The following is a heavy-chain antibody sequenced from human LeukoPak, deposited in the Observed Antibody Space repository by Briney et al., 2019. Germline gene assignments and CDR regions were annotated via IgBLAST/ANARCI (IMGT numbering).Heavy chain of an antibody. D-gene: IGHD5-18*01. CDR3: ARVDTVSGILV. CDR2: IYEGGGR. V-gene: IGHV3-53*01. Sequence: GGSLRLSCAASEFTVSNSYLTWVRQAPGKGLEWVSVIYEGGGRYYGDSVKGRFTISKGNFENTVYLQMNSLRADDTAVYYCARVDTVSGILVWGQGTLVTVSS. CDR1: EFTVSNSY. J-gene: IGHJ4*02.